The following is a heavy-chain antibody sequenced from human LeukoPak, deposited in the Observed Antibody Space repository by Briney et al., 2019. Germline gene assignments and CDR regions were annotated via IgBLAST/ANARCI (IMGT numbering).Heavy chain of an antibody. Sequence: ESLQISCKGSGYSFPSYWIAWVRQMPGNRLEWIGIIYPGDFDTRYSPSFQGQVTISADKSISSAYLQWSSLKASDTAMYYCARRTPARWFDPWGQGTLVTVSS. V-gene: IGHV5-51*01. D-gene: IGHD1-14*01. CDR1: GYSFPSYW. CDR2: IYPGDFDT. CDR3: ARRTPARWFDP. J-gene: IGHJ5*02.